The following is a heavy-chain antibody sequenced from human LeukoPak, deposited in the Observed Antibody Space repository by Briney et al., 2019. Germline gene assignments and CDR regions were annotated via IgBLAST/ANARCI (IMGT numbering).Heavy chain of an antibody. CDR3: AKAPVASCRGAFCYPFDC. CDR1: GFTFSSYT. Sequence: PGGSLRLSRAASGFTFSSYTMSWVRQAPGKGLEWVSAISGSGGSTYYADSVKGRFTISRDNSKNTLYLQMNSLRAEETAIYYCAKAPVASCRGAFCYPFDCWGQGNLVTVSS. J-gene: IGHJ4*02. CDR2: ISGSGGST. D-gene: IGHD2-15*01. V-gene: IGHV3-23*01.